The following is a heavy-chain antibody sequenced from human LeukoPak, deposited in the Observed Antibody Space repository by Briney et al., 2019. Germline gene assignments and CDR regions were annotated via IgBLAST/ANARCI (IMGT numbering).Heavy chain of an antibody. CDR2: IYYTGNT. J-gene: IGHJ2*01. Sequence: PSETLSLTCTVSGVSISSSNSYWGWIRQPPGKGLEWIGSIYYTGNTYYNASLKSRVTISVDTSKNQFSLKLSSVTAADTAVYYCARGLWTSWYFDLWGRGTLVTVSS. CDR1: GVSISSSNSY. CDR3: ARGLWTSWYFDL. V-gene: IGHV4-39*07. D-gene: IGHD4/OR15-4a*01.